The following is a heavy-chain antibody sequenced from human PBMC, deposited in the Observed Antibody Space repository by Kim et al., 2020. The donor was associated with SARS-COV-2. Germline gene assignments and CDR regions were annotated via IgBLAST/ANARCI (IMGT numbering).Heavy chain of an antibody. CDR3: ASTYYYDSSGYYYYYYGMDV. V-gene: IGHV3-23*01. J-gene: IGHJ6*02. D-gene: IGHD3-22*01. Sequence: GRFTISRDNSKNTLYLQMNSLRAEDTAVYYCASTYYYDSSGYYYYYYGMDVWGQGTTVTVSS.